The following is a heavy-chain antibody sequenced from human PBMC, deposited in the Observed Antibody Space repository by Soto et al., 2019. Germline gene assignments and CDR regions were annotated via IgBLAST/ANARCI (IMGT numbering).Heavy chain of an antibody. CDR1: GGTFSSYA. CDR2: IIPIFGTA. J-gene: IGHJ4*02. D-gene: IGHD2-15*01. Sequence: GASVKVSCKASGGTFSSYAISWVRQAPGQGLEWMGGIIPIFGTANYAQKFQGRVTITADESTSTAYMELSSLRSEDTAVYYYARESRYCSGGSCYFLPGIDYWGQGTLVTVSS. V-gene: IGHV1-69*13. CDR3: ARESRYCSGGSCYFLPGIDY.